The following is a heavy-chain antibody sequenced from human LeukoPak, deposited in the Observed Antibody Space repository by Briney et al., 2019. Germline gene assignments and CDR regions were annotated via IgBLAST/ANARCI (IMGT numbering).Heavy chain of an antibody. D-gene: IGHD3-3*01. Sequence: SETLSLTCAVSGGSFSGYYWRWIRQPPGKGLEWIGEINHSGSTNYNPSLKSRVPISVDTSKNQCSLKLSSVTAADTAVYYCAGRGDDFWSGYYTRPFDYWGQGTLVTVSS. V-gene: IGHV4-34*01. CDR2: INHSGST. CDR1: GGSFSGYY. CDR3: AGRGDDFWSGYYTRPFDY. J-gene: IGHJ4*02.